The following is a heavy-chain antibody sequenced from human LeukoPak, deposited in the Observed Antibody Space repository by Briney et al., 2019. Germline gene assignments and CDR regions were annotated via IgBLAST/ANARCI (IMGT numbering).Heavy chain of an antibody. CDR3: ARVNDFWSGNDAFEI. J-gene: IGHJ3*02. Sequence: GASVKVSCKASGYTFTSYGISWVRQAPGQGLEWMGWINAYNGNTNYAQKLQGRVTMTTDTSTSTAYMELRSLRSDDTAVYYCARVNDFWSGNDAFEIWGQGTMVTVSS. CDR1: GYTFTSYG. V-gene: IGHV1-18*01. CDR2: INAYNGNT. D-gene: IGHD3-3*01.